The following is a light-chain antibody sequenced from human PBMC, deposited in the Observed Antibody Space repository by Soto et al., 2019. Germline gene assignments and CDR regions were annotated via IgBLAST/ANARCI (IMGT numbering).Light chain of an antibody. CDR1: SSDVGGYNY. Sequence: QSALTQPRSVSGSPGQSVTISCTGTSSDVGGYNYVSWYQQHPGKAPKLMIYDVSKRPSGVPDRFSGSKSDNTASLTISGLQTEDEADYYCFSYAGSYTFFFGTGTKVTVL. V-gene: IGLV2-11*01. J-gene: IGLJ1*01. CDR2: DVS. CDR3: FSYAGSYTFF.